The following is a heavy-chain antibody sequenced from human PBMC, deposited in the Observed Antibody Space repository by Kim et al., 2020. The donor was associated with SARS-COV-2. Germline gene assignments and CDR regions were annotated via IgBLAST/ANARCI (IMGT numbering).Heavy chain of an antibody. J-gene: IGHJ4*02. CDR1: GYTFTSYG. CDR2: ISAYNGNT. D-gene: IGHD2-15*01. CDR3: ARVFFSGYCSGGSCYPDFDY. V-gene: IGHV1-18*04. Sequence: ASVKVSCKASGYTFTSYGISWVRQAPGQGLEWMGWISAYNGNTNYAQKLQGRVTMTTDTSTSTAYMELRSLRSDDTAVYYCARVFFSGYCSGGSCYPDFDYWGQGTLVTVSS.